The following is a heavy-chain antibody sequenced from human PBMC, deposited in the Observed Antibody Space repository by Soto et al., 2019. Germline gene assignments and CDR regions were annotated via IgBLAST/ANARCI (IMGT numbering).Heavy chain of an antibody. CDR3: AKFPPPYDSSGYYDY. V-gene: IGHV3-30*18. CDR2: ISYDGSNK. D-gene: IGHD3-22*01. Sequence: GGSLRLSCAASGFTFSSYGMHWVREAPGKGLEWVAVISYDGSNKYYADSVKGRFTISRDNSKNTLYLQMNSLRAEDTAVYYCAKFPPPYDSSGYYDYWGQGTLVTVS. J-gene: IGHJ4*02. CDR1: GFTFSSYG.